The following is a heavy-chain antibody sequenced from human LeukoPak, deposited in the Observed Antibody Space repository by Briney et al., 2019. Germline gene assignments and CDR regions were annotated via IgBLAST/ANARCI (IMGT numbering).Heavy chain of an antibody. CDR3: ARHSVTMVRGVMDRWFDP. D-gene: IGHD3-10*01. Sequence: GESLKISCKGSGYSFTSYWIGWVRQMPGKGLEWMGIIYPGDSDTRYSPSFQGQVTISADKSISTAYLQWSSPKASDTAMYYCARHSVTMVRGVMDRWFDPWGQGTLVTVSS. CDR1: GYSFTSYW. J-gene: IGHJ5*02. V-gene: IGHV5-51*01. CDR2: IYPGDSDT.